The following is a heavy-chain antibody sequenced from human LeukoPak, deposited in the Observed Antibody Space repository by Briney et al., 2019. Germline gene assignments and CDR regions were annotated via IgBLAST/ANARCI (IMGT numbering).Heavy chain of an antibody. V-gene: IGHV1-69*05. Sequence: EASVKVSCKASRGTFTRYAISWVRQAPGQGLEWMGRIIPIFGTANYAQKFQGRVTITTDESTSTAYMELSSLRSEDTAVYYCAREDMYYYDSSGYYYFDYWGQGTLVTVSS. CDR3: AREDMYYYDSSGYYYFDY. J-gene: IGHJ4*02. D-gene: IGHD3-22*01. CDR1: RGTFTRYA. CDR2: IIPIFGTA.